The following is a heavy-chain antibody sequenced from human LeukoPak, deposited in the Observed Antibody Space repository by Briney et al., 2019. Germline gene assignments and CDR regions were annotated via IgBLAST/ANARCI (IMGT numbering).Heavy chain of an antibody. Sequence: PSETLSLTCTVSGGSISSYYWSWIRQPPGKGLEWIGHIYHSGSTNYNPSLKSRVTISVDTSKNQFSLKLSSVTAADTAVYYCARAPRDGYNSPYYYYMDVWGKGTTVTVSS. J-gene: IGHJ6*03. CDR1: GGSISSYY. CDR3: ARAPRDGYNSPYYYYMDV. CDR2: IYHSGST. D-gene: IGHD5-24*01. V-gene: IGHV4-59*08.